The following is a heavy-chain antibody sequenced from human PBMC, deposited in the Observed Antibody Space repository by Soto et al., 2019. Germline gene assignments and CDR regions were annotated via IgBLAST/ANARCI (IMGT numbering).Heavy chain of an antibody. CDR2: IYYSGST. Sequence: SETLSLTCTVSGGSISSSSYYWGWIRQPPGKGLEWIGSIYYSGSTYYNPSLKSRVTISVDTSKNQFSLKLSSVTAADTAVYYCARRRGANVRHPTLWFGETTEYAFDIWGQGTMVTVSS. CDR1: GGSISSSSYY. CDR3: ARRRGANVRHPTLWFGETTEYAFDI. D-gene: IGHD3-10*01. V-gene: IGHV4-39*07. J-gene: IGHJ3*02.